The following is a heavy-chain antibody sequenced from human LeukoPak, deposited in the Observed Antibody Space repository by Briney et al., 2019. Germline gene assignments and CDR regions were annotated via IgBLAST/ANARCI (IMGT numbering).Heavy chain of an antibody. V-gene: IGHV3-30*02. D-gene: IGHD2-2*01. CDR2: IRYDGSNK. Sequence: PGGSLRLSCAASGFTFSSYGMHWVRQAPGKGLEWVAFIRYDGSNKYYADSVKGRFAISRDNSKNTLYLQMNSLRAEDTAVYFCARARLGFTRSIGTNYFDYWGQGTLVTVSS. CDR3: ARARLGFTRSIGTNYFDY. J-gene: IGHJ4*02. CDR1: GFTFSSYG.